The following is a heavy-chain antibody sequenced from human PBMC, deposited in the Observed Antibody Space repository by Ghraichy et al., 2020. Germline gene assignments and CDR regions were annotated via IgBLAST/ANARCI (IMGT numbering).Heavy chain of an antibody. D-gene: IGHD5-12*01. CDR1: GFTFSSYA. J-gene: IGHJ6*02. CDR2: ISSNGGNT. CDR3: ARVSSGSGYVDSYYYYGMDV. Sequence: GESLNISCAASGFTFSSYAMHWVRQAPGKGLEYVSAISSNGGNTYYANSVKGRFTISRDNSKNTLYLQMGSLRAEDMAVYYCARVSSGSGYVDSYYYYGMDVWGQGTTVTVSS. V-gene: IGHV3-64*01.